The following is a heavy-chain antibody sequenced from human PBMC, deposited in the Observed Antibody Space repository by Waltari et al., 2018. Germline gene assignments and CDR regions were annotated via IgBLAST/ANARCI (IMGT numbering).Heavy chain of an antibody. CDR1: GFTFSNFW. CDR3: ARDRLTPSSPGDNFDH. Sequence: EVQLVESVGGLVQPGGSLRLSCSASGFTFSNFWMHCVRHSPGKGLMWVSRINGDGQIITYADSVKGRFTISRDNAKSTLYLQMNSLRVEDTGLYYCARDRLTPSSPGDNFDHWGQGTLVTVSP. D-gene: IGHD6-6*01. V-gene: IGHV3-74*01. J-gene: IGHJ4*02. CDR2: INGDGQII.